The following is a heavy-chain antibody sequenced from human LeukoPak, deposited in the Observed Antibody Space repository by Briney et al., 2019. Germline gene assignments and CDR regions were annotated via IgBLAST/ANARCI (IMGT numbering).Heavy chain of an antibody. V-gene: IGHV1-46*01. CDR2: INPSGGST. Sequence: ASVKVSCKASGYTLTSYYMHWVRQAPGQGLEWMGIINPSGGSTSYAQKFQGRVTMTRDTSTSTVYMELSSLRSEDTAVYYCAREGLAAAGILYFDYWGQGTLVTVSS. CDR1: GYTLTSYY. CDR3: AREGLAAAGILYFDY. J-gene: IGHJ4*02. D-gene: IGHD6-13*01.